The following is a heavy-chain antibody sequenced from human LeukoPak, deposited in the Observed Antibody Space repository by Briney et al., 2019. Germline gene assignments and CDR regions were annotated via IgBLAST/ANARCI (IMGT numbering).Heavy chain of an antibody. D-gene: IGHD3-10*01. CDR2: IIPILGIA. V-gene: IGHV1-69*04. CDR1: GGTFSSYA. J-gene: IGHJ5*02. Sequence: GASVKVSCKASGGTFSSYAISWVRHAPGQGLEWMGRIIPILGIANYAQKFQGRVTITADKSTSTAYMELSSLRSEDTAVYYCARGGITMVRGVLSWFDPWGQGTLVTVSS. CDR3: ARGGITMVRGVLSWFDP.